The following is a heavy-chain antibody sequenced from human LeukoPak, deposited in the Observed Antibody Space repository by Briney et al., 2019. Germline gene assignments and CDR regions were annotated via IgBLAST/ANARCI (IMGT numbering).Heavy chain of an antibody. CDR2: ISGTGVSA. CDR1: GFTFRSYA. J-gene: IGHJ3*01. V-gene: IGHV3-23*01. D-gene: IGHD1-26*01. CDR3: ARWDDHDAFDF. Sequence: GGSLRLSCAASGFTFRSYAMNWVRQAPGKGLEWVSFISGTGVSAYYADSVKGRFTISRDYSKNTLYLQMNSLRAEDTAVYYCARWDDHDAFDFWGQGTMVAVSS.